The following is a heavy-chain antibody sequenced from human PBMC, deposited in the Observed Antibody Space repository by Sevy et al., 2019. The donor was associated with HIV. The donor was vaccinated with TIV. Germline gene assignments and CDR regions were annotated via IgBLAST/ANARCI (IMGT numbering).Heavy chain of an antibody. J-gene: IGHJ3*02. Sequence: GGSLRLPCAASGFTFSSYSMNWVRQAPGKGLEWVSSISSSSSYIYYADSVKGRFTISRDNAKNSLYLQMNSLRAEDTAVYYCARDLEKPDIVVVVAAAFDIWGQGTMVTVSS. V-gene: IGHV3-21*01. CDR2: ISSSSSYI. CDR3: ARDLEKPDIVVVVAAAFDI. D-gene: IGHD2-15*01. CDR1: GFTFSSYS.